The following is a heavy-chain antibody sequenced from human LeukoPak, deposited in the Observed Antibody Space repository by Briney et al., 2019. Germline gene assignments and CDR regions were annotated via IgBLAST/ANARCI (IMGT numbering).Heavy chain of an antibody. Sequence: SGPTLVKPSETLSLTCTVSGASISSSYWSLIRQPPGKGLQWIGYIHYSGDTNSNPSLKSRVTFSIDTSRKQFSLKLRSVTAADTAVYYCARRGHNSGSARGWYFDLWGRGTLVTVSS. CDR2: IHYSGDT. D-gene: IGHD6-19*01. CDR1: GASISSSY. CDR3: ARRGHNSGSARGWYFDL. J-gene: IGHJ2*01. V-gene: IGHV4-59*08.